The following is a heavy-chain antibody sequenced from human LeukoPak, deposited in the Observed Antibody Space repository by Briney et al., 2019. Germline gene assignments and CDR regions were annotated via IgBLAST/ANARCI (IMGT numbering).Heavy chain of an antibody. Sequence: SETLSLTCTVSGGSISSSSYYWGWLRQPPGKGLEWIRSIYYSGSTYYNPSLKSRVTISVDTSKNQFSLKLSSVTAADTAVYYCARTTEGYCRSTSCYDFSYPYYMDVWGKGTTVTISS. J-gene: IGHJ6*03. CDR1: GGSISSSSYY. CDR2: IYYSGST. D-gene: IGHD2-2*01. CDR3: ARTTEGYCRSTSCYDFSYPYYMDV. V-gene: IGHV4-39*07.